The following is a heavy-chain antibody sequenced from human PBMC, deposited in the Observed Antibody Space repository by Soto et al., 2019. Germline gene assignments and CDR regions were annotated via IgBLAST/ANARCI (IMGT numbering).Heavy chain of an antibody. Sequence: GGSLRLSCAASGFTFSSYGMHWVRQAPGKGLEWVAVISYDGSNKYYADSVKGRFTISRDNSKNTLYLQMNSLRAEDTAVYYCAKDLDSSSWYRLGIDYWGQGTLVTVSS. CDR2: ISYDGSNK. J-gene: IGHJ4*02. CDR1: GFTFSSYG. V-gene: IGHV3-30*18. D-gene: IGHD6-13*01. CDR3: AKDLDSSSWYRLGIDY.